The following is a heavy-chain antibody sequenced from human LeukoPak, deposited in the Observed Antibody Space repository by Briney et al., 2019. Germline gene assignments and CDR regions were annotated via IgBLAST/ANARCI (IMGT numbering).Heavy chain of an antibody. CDR3: ARGKGGYGPFDY. CDR2: ITDSGSNI. D-gene: IGHD5-12*01. Sequence: GGSLRLSCAVSGFTFSSYEMNWVRQAPGKGLECVSYITDSGSNIYYADSVKGRFTISRDNAKNSLYLQMNSLRAEDTAVYYCARGKGGYGPFDYWGQGTLVTVSS. J-gene: IGHJ4*02. CDR1: GFTFSSYE. V-gene: IGHV3-48*03.